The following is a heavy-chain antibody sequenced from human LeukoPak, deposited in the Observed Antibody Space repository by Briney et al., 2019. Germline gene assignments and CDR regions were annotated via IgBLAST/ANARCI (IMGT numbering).Heavy chain of an antibody. CDR2: ITPIFGTA. CDR1: GGTFSNYA. Sequence: SVRVSCKASGGTFSNYAINWVRQAPGQGLEWMGGITPIFGTANYLQKFQGRVTITADKSTSTAYMELSRLRSEDTAIYYCARASSDDTAMATPFAYWGQGTLVTVSS. J-gene: IGHJ4*02. V-gene: IGHV1-69*06. D-gene: IGHD5-18*01. CDR3: ARASSDDTAMATPFAY.